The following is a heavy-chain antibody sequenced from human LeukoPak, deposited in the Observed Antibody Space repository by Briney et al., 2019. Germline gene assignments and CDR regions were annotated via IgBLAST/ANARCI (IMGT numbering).Heavy chain of an antibody. CDR3: ARGSTSDWPLDH. J-gene: IGHJ4*02. CDR2: IVVGSGNT. V-gene: IGHV1-58*01. CDR1: GFTFTSSA. Sequence: GASVKVSCKASGFTFTSSAVQWVRQARGQRLEWIGWIVVGSGNTNYAQKFQERVTITRDMSTSTAYIELRSLRSEDTAMYYCARGSTSDWPLDHWGQETLVTISS. D-gene: IGHD1-26*01.